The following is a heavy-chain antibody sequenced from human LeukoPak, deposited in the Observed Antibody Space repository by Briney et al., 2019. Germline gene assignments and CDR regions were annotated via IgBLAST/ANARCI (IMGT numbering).Heavy chain of an antibody. CDR1: GGSFSGYY. D-gene: IGHD3-10*01. Sequence: SETLSLTCAVYGGSFSGYYWSWIRQPPGNGQEWIGEINHSGSTNYNPSPKRRVPISVDTSKNQFSLNLRSVPAAAPAVYYCCRHSYYGAGGYYRYFDYWGQGTLVTVSS. CDR3: CRHSYYGAGGYYRYFDY. V-gene: IGHV4-34*01. J-gene: IGHJ4*02. CDR2: INHSGST.